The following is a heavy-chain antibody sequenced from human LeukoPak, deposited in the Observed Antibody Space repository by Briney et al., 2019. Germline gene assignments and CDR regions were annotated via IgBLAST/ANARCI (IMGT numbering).Heavy chain of an antibody. V-gene: IGHV3-23*01. CDR2: TRGSGDNT. J-gene: IGHJ4*02. CDR3: AKGSYYDSSGSFYFDY. CDR1: GFTFTSYS. D-gene: IGHD3-22*01. Sequence: QPGRSLRLSSAVSGFTFTSYSMSWVRQAPGKGLEWVSGTRGSGDNTYYAASVKGRFTITRDNSKNTLYVQVNSLGTEDTAAYYCAKGSYYDSSGSFYFDYWGQGTLVTVSS.